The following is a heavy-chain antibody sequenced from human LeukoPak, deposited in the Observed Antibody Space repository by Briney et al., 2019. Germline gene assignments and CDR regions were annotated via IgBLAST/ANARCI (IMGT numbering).Heavy chain of an antibody. D-gene: IGHD1-26*01. Sequence: PGGSLRLSCAASGLTFSSAVMAWVRQCPGKGLEWVSVIYSGGSTYYADSVKGRFTISRDNSKNMVYLQMNSLRVEDTAVYYCARVKVGTTYWFDPWGQGTLVTVSS. CDR1: GLTFSSAV. CDR2: IYSGGST. J-gene: IGHJ5*02. V-gene: IGHV3-66*01. CDR3: ARVKVGTTYWFDP.